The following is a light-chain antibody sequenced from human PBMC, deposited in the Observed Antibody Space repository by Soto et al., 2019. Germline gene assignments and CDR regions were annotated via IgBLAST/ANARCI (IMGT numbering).Light chain of an antibody. CDR2: GAS. V-gene: IGKV3-15*01. J-gene: IGKJ4*01. CDR3: QQSYSTSLT. CDR1: QSIGSN. Sequence: EIVMTQSPATLSVSPGARVTLSCRASQSIGSNLAWYHQRPGQAPRLLIYGASTRATGIPARFSGSGSGTEFTLTISSLQPEDFATYYCQQSYSTSLTFGQGTKVDIK.